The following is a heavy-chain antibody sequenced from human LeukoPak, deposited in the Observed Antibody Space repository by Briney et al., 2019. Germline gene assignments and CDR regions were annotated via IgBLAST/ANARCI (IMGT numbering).Heavy chain of an antibody. J-gene: IGHJ6*03. CDR3: ARDRGGGHMDV. CDR2: IDTTGDT. V-gene: IGHV3-13*01. CDR1: GFTFSTYD. D-gene: IGHD2-15*01. Sequence: QPGESLRLSCAASGFTFSTYDMHWVRQATGKGLEWVSAIDTTGDTYYPGSVKGRFTISRENAKNSLYLQMNSLRAGDTAVYYCARDRGGGHMDVWGKGTTVTISS.